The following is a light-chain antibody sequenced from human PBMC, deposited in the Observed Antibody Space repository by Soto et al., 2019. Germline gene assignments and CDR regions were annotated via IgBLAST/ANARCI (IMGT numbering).Light chain of an antibody. CDR2: EVS. J-gene: IGLJ1*01. Sequence: QSVLTQPPSASGSPGQSVTISCTGTSSDVGGYKYVSWYQQHPGKAPKLMIYEVSKRPSGVPDRFSGSKSGNTASLTVSGLQAEDEADYYCSSYAGSNNPFVFGTGTQLTV. CDR3: SSYAGSNNPFV. CDR1: SSDVGGYKY. V-gene: IGLV2-8*01.